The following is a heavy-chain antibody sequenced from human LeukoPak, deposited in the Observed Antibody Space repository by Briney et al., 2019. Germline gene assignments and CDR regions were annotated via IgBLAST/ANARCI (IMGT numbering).Heavy chain of an antibody. CDR1: GGSISSGSYY. D-gene: IGHD3-22*01. CDR3: ARDKRYYDSSGYLGVSGYFDY. Sequence: SETLSLTCTVSGGSISSGSYYWSWIRQPAGKGLEWIGRIYTSGSTNYNPSLKSRVTISVDTSKNQFSLKLSSVTAADKAVYYCARDKRYYDSSGYLGVSGYFDYWGQGTLVTVSS. V-gene: IGHV4-61*02. J-gene: IGHJ4*02. CDR2: IYTSGST.